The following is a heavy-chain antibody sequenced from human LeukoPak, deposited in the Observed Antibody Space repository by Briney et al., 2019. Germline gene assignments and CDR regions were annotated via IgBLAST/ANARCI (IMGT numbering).Heavy chain of an antibody. Sequence: GGSLRLSCAVSGFTFSSYGIIWVRQAPGRGLEWVAVISNDGKTKYYADSVQGRFTVSRDNSKNMLDLQMNSLSAEDTAVYYCASELCTNGRCSDFQYWGQGTLVTVSS. J-gene: IGHJ4*02. CDR3: ASELCTNGRCSDFQY. D-gene: IGHD2-8*01. V-gene: IGHV3-30*03. CDR1: GFTFSSYG. CDR2: ISNDGKTK.